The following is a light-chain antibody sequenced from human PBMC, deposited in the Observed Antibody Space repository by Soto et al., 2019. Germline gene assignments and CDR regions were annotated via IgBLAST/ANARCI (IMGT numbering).Light chain of an antibody. CDR1: SSDIGGYDY. Sequence: QSVLTQPASVSGSPGQSITISCTGTSSDIGGYDYVSWYQQHPGKAPKLIIFEVSERPSGISNRFSGSKSGNTASLTISGLQPDDEADYYCSSCTSSNTLVFGTGTKATVL. CDR2: EVS. J-gene: IGLJ1*01. V-gene: IGLV2-14*01. CDR3: SSCTSSNTLV.